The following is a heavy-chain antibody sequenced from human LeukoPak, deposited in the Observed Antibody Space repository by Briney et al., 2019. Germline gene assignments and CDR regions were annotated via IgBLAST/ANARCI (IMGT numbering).Heavy chain of an antibody. CDR1: GFTFSSYV. J-gene: IGHJ4*02. D-gene: IGHD1-14*01. Sequence: PGGFLRLSCAASGFTFSSYVMSWVRQAPGKGLEWVSSISGSSGNSDYADSVKGRFTISRDNSKSTLYLQMNSLRAEDTAVYYCAKKIPDTCPFDYWGQGTLVTVSS. V-gene: IGHV3-23*01. CDR2: ISGSSGNS. CDR3: AKKIPDTCPFDY.